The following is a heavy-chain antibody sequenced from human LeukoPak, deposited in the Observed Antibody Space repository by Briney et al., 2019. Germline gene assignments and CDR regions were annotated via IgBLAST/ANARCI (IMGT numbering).Heavy chain of an antibody. CDR1: GFTFSSYA. CDR3: AKVFRNYGDYFDY. D-gene: IGHD4-17*01. J-gene: IGHJ4*02. Sequence: PGGSLRLSCAASGFTFSSYAMSWVRRAPGKGLEWVSAISGSGGSTYYADSVKGRFTISRDNSKNTLYLQMNSLRAEDTAVYYCAKVFRNYGDYFDYWGQGTLVTVSS. CDR2: ISGSGGST. V-gene: IGHV3-23*01.